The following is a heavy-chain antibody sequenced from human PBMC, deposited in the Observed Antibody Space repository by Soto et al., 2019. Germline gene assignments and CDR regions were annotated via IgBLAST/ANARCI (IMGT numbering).Heavy chain of an antibody. CDR2: IGYDGSNA. V-gene: IGHV3-30*03. CDR1: GVTFEDYA. D-gene: IGHD2-15*01. Sequence: GGSLRLSCAASGVTFEDYAMHWVRRAPGKGLEWVSGIGYDGSNAVYRDSVKGRFTISRDNSKNTLYLHMNSLRSEDTGVYYCARGDREDILVVVGARPGEYGIDIWGQGTTVTVSS. J-gene: IGHJ6*02. CDR3: ARGDREDILVVVGARPGEYGIDI.